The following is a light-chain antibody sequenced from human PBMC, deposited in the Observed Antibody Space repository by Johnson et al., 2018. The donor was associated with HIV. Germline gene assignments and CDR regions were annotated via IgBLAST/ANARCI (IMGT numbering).Light chain of an antibody. CDR1: SSNIGRNT. Sequence: QSVLTQPPSASGTPGQRVTISCSGSSSNIGRNTVNWYQQLPGMAPKLLIYSSDQRPSGVPDRFSGSKSGTSASLAISGLQSEDEADYYCAAWDDSLNAFYVFGPGTRVTVL. CDR2: SSD. CDR3: AAWDDSLNAFYV. V-gene: IGLV1-44*01. J-gene: IGLJ1*01.